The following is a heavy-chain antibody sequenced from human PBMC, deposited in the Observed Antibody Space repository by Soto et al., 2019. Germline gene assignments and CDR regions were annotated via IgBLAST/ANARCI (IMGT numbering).Heavy chain of an antibody. CDR3: ARKILGSTSRPNYWYFDL. J-gene: IGHJ2*01. CDR1: GFTSINYA. Sequence: EVQLLESGGGLVQPGGSLRLSCAGSGFTSINYAMNWVRQAPGKGLEWVSSISGGGDATFFADSVRGRFTISRDNSKNTVTLQMNSLGVDDTAVYYCARKILGSTSRPNYWYFDLWGRGTLVTVSS. CDR2: ISGGGDAT. V-gene: IGHV3-23*01. D-gene: IGHD2-2*01.